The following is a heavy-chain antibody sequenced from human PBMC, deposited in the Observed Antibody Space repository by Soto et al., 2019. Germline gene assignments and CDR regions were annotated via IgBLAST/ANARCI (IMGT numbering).Heavy chain of an antibody. CDR2: ISGSGGST. CDR1: GFTFSSYA. Sequence: EVQLLESGGGLVQPGGSLRLSCAASGFTFSSYAMSWVRQAPGKGLEWVSAISGSGGSTYYADSVKGRFTISRDDSKNTLYLQMNSLRAEDTAVYYCAKHSSSWDYYFDYWGQGTLVTVSS. D-gene: IGHD6-13*01. V-gene: IGHV3-23*01. CDR3: AKHSSSWDYYFDY. J-gene: IGHJ4*02.